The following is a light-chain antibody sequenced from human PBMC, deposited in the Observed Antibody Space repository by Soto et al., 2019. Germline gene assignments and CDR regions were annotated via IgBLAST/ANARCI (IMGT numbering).Light chain of an antibody. J-gene: IGKJ3*01. V-gene: IGKV3-11*01. CDR1: QSVSTY. Sequence: EIVLTQSPATLSLSPGERAILSCRASQSVSTYLAWYQQKPGQAPRLLIFDASNRATGIPARFSGSGSGTDFTLTISSLEPEDFDVYYCQQRADWPATFGHGPKVDI. CDR3: QQRADWPAT. CDR2: DAS.